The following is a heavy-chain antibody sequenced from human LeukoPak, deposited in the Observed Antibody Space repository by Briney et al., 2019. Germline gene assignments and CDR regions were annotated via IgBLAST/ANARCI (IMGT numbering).Heavy chain of an antibody. CDR2: INTNTGNS. CDR3: ARGRCSGGSCYPREFDY. Sequence: ASVKVSCKASGYTFTSYAMNWVRQAPGQGLEWMGWINTNTGNSTYAQGFTGRFVFSLDTSVSTAYLQISSLKAEDTAVYYCARGRCSGGSCYPREFDYWGQGTLVTVSS. D-gene: IGHD2-15*01. CDR1: GYTFTSYA. J-gene: IGHJ4*02. V-gene: IGHV7-4-1*02.